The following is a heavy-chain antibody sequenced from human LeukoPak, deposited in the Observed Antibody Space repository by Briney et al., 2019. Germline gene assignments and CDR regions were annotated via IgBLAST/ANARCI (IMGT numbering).Heavy chain of an antibody. D-gene: IGHD3-9*01. V-gene: IGHV3-30*18. CDR2: ISYDGSNK. CDR3: ANTPPYYGDILTGPPAFDP. J-gene: IGHJ5*02. Sequence: GASLRLSCAASGFTFSSYAMSWVRQAPGKGLEWVAVISYDGSNKYYADSVKGRFTISRDNSKNTLYLQMNSLRAEDTAVYYCANTPPYYGDILTGPPAFDPWGQGTLVTVSS. CDR1: GFTFSSYA.